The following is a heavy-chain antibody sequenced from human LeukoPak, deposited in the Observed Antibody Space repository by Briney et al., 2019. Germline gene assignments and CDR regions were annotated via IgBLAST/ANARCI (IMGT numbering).Heavy chain of an antibody. CDR1: GYTFSGYY. CDR2: IDPNSGGT. Sequence: ASVNVSCKASGYTFSGYYMHWVRQAPGQGLEWMGWIDPNSGGTNYAQKFQGRVTMTRDTSISTAYMELSRLRSDDTAVYYCARDSEGYYDILTGYSINWFDPWGQGTLVTVSS. D-gene: IGHD3-9*01. V-gene: IGHV1-2*02. CDR3: ARDSEGYYDILTGYSINWFDP. J-gene: IGHJ5*02.